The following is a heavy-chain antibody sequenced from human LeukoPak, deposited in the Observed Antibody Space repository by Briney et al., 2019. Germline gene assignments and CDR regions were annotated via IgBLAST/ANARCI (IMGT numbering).Heavy chain of an antibody. CDR2: ISWDGGTT. J-gene: IGHJ6*03. CDR1: GFTFDDYA. V-gene: IGHV3-43D*03. D-gene: IGHD3-3*01. Sequence: GGSLRLSCVASGFTFDDYAMHWVRQVSGKGLEWVSLISWDGGTTYYADSVKGRFTISRDNSKNSLYLQMSSLRPEDTALYYCASAGFLEGGYHFYYMDVWGKGTTVTVSS. CDR3: ASAGFLEGGYHFYYMDV.